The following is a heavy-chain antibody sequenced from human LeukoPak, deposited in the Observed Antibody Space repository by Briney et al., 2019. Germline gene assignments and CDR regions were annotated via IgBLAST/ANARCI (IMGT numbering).Heavy chain of an antibody. J-gene: IGHJ4*02. CDR3: ARGGGYRTYYDILTGYCFDY. D-gene: IGHD3-9*01. CDR2: INHSGST. Sequence: SETLSLTCAVYGGSFSGYYWSWIRQPPGKGLEWIGEINHSGSTNYNPSLKSRVTISVVTSKNQFSLKLSSVTAADTAVYYCARGGGYRTYYDILTGYCFDYWGQGTLVTVSS. CDR1: GGSFSGYY. V-gene: IGHV4-34*01.